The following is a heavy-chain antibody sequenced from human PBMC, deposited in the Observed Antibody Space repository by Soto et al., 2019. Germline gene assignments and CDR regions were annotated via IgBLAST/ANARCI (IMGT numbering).Heavy chain of an antibody. CDR3: ARDPQPIATAGIYYFDY. V-gene: IGHV3-48*01. D-gene: IGHD6-13*01. CDR1: GFTFSSYS. Sequence: EVQLVESGGGLVQPGGSLRLSCAASGFTFSSYSMNWVRQAPGKGLEWVSYISGRTSFIYYTDSVKGRFTISRDNAKNSQHLQMNSLRAEDTAVYYCARDPQPIATAGIYYFDYWGQGTLVTVSS. J-gene: IGHJ4*02. CDR2: ISGRTSFI.